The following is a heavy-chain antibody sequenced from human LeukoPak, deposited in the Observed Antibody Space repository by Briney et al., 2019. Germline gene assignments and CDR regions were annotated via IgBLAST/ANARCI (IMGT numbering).Heavy chain of an antibody. CDR2: IIGSGNSA. CDR3: AKDDVAASGTDY. D-gene: IGHD6-13*01. J-gene: IGHJ4*02. Sequence: GGSLRLSCTASGFSFSSYGMSWVRQPPGKGLEWVSGIIGSGNSAYYADSVKGRFTLSRDNSKNTLHLQMNSLRVEDTAVYYCAKDDVAASGTDYWGQGTLVTVSS. V-gene: IGHV3-23*01. CDR1: GFSFSSYG.